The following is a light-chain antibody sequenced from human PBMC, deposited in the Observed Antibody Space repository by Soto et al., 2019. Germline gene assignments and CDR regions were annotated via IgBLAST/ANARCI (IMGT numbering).Light chain of an antibody. V-gene: IGKV3-20*01. CDR1: QSVRSTY. Sequence: EIVLTQSPGTLSLSPGERATLSCRASQSVRSTYLAWYQQKPGQAPRLLIYGASSRATGIPDRFSGSGSGTDFTLAISRLEPEDFAVYYCQQYGSSPLTFGQGTKVDI. CDR3: QQYGSSPLT. CDR2: GAS. J-gene: IGKJ1*01.